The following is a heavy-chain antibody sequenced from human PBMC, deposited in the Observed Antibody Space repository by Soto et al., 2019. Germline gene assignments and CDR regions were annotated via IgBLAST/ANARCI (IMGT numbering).Heavy chain of an antibody. J-gene: IGHJ3*02. CDR3: ARAEKGYSGYAFDI. D-gene: IGHD5-12*01. Sequence: QVQLVQSGAEVKKPGASVKVSCKASGYIFTGYYMHWVRQAPGQGLEWMGWINPNSGGTNYAQKFQGWVTMTRDTSISTAYMELSRLRSDDTAVYYCARAEKGYSGYAFDIWGQGTMVTVSS. CDR1: GYIFTGYY. CDR2: INPNSGGT. V-gene: IGHV1-2*04.